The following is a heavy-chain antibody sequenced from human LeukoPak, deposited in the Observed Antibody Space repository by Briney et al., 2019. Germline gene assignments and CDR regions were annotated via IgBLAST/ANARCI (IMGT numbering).Heavy chain of an antibody. CDR1: GYSISSGYY. J-gene: IGHJ4*02. D-gene: IGHD6-19*01. CDR2: IYHSGST. V-gene: IGHV4-38-2*01. Sequence: SETLSLTCAVSGYSISSGYYWGWIRQPPGKGLEWIGSIYHSGSTYYNPSLKSRVIISVDTSKNQFSLKLSSVTAADTAVYYCARLKQWLVAKYYFDYWGQGTLVTVSS. CDR3: ARLKQWLVAKYYFDY.